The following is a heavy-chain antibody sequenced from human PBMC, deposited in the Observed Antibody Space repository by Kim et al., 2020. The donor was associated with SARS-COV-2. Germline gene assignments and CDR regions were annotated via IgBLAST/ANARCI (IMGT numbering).Heavy chain of an antibody. D-gene: IGHD3-3*01. V-gene: IGHV1-46*01. CDR3: ASSYDFWSGTRGMDV. J-gene: IGHJ6*02. Sequence: QKFQGRVTMTRDTSTSTVYMELSSLRSEDTAVYYCASSYDFWSGTRGMDVWGQGTTVTVSS.